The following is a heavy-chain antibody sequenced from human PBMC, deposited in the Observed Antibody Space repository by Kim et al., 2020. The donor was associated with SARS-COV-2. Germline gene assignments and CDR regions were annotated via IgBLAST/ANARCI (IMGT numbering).Heavy chain of an antibody. J-gene: IGHJ6*02. Sequence: GGSLRLSCAASGFTFSSNNMNWVRQAPGKGLEWVSSISRSSSYIYYADSLKGRFTIARDNAKNSLYLQMNSLRAEDTAVYYCARGPWYNWNDSGPDYYYGMDVWVQVPTVTVSS. V-gene: IGHV3-21*01. CDR2: ISRSSSYI. CDR3: ARGPWYNWNDSGPDYYYGMDV. D-gene: IGHD1-1*01. CDR1: GFTFSSNN.